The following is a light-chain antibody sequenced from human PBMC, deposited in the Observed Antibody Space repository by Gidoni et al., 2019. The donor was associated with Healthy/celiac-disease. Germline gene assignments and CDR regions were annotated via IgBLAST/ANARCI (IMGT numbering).Light chain of an antibody. Sequence: TEPLATQSFSPVDRATLSCRSCQIFSIYLALSHPNPGQAPSLLIYDASHSATGIPARFSGSGSGTDFTLTLLSLEPYGFAIYYSQQRSNCPGLTFGGXTKVEIK. CDR3: QQRSNCPGLT. CDR2: DAS. J-gene: IGKJ4*01. CDR1: QIFSIY. V-gene: IGKV3-11*01.